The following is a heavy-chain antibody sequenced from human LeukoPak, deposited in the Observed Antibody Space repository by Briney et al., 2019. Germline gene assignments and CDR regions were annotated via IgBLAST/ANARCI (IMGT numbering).Heavy chain of an antibody. CDR2: INPNSGGT. V-gene: IGHV1-2*02. D-gene: IGHD3-10*01. CDR3: ARVPYGSGARRPYYYGMDV. CDR1: GYTFTGYY. Sequence: ASVKVSCKASGYTFTGYYMHWVRRAPGQGLEWMGWINPNSGGTNYAQKFQGRVTMTRDTSISTAYMELSRLRSDDTAVYYCARVPYGSGARRPYYYGMDVWGQGTTVTVSS. J-gene: IGHJ6*02.